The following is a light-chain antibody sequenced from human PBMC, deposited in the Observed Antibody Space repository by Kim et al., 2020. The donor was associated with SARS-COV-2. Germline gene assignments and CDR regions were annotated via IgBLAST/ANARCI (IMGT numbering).Light chain of an antibody. CDR1: QSISSR. J-gene: IGKJ1*01. V-gene: IGKV1-5*03. CDR3: QQYDTGWT. CDR2: KAS. Sequence: DIQMTQSPSTLSASVGDRVTITCRASQSISSRLAWYQQKAGKAPKLLIYKASSLESGVPSRFSGSGSGTEFTLTISSLQSDDLATYFCQQYDTGWTFGQGTNVDIK.